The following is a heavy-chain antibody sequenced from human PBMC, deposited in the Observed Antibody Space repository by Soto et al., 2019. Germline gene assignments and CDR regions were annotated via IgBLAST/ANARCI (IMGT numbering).Heavy chain of an antibody. Sequence: QVQLVESGGGVVQPGRSLRLSCAASGFTFSSYAMHWVRQAPGKGLEGVAVISYDGSNKYYADSVEGRFTISRDNYKNSLYLQMTSLRAEDTAVYYCASPRLSSDGTTPIDYWGQGTLVTVSS. V-gene: IGHV3-30-3*01. CDR2: ISYDGSNK. CDR1: GFTFSSYA. D-gene: IGHD1-1*01. J-gene: IGHJ4*02. CDR3: ASPRLSSDGTTPIDY.